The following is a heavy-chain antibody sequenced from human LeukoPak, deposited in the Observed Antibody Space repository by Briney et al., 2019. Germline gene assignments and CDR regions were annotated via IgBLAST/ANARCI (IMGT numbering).Heavy chain of an antibody. CDR3: ARFPYDSSVDY. V-gene: IGHV3-48*03. Sequence: GGSLRLSCAASGFTFSSYEMNWVRQAPGKGLEWVSYISSSGSTIYYADSVKGRFTISRDNAKNSLYLQMNSLRAEDTAVYYCARFPYDSSVDYWGQGTLVTVSS. J-gene: IGHJ4*02. D-gene: IGHD3-22*01. CDR2: ISSSGSTI. CDR1: GFTFSSYE.